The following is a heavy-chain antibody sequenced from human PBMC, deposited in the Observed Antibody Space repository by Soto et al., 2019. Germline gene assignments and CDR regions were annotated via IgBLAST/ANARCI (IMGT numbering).Heavy chain of an antibody. Sequence: EVQLVESGGGLVQPGGALRLTCAASGFTFSAHYMDWVRQAPGKGLEWVGRTRNKANSYTTEYAASVKGRFTISRDDSKNSLYLQMNSLKTEDTAVYYCAGIGSGWFDAFDIWGQGTMVTVSS. D-gene: IGHD6-19*01. J-gene: IGHJ3*02. CDR3: AGIGSGWFDAFDI. V-gene: IGHV3-72*01. CDR2: TRNKANSYTT. CDR1: GFTFSAHY.